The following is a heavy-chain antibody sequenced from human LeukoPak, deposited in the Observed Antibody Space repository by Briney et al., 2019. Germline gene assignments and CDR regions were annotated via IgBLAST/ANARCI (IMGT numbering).Heavy chain of an antibody. CDR2: IYSGGRT. CDR3: ATATLDN. V-gene: IGHV3-53*01. J-gene: IGHJ4*02. Sequence: PGGSLRLSCAASGLTLSSDYIIWLRQAPGKGHEWVSVIYSGGRTNYADSVRGRFTIYRDNSKNALCPQMKSERVEDTAVYYCATATLDNWGQGTLVSVSS. CDR1: GLTLSSDY.